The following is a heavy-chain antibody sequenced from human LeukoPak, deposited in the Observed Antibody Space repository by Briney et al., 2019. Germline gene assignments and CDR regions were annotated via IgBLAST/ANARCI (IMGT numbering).Heavy chain of an antibody. CDR3: AGQYSSSSVVDY. D-gene: IGHD6-6*01. V-gene: IGHV3-74*01. CDR1: GFSFSRSW. Sequence: GGSLRLSCAASGFSFSRSWMHWVRQVPGKGLVWVSRINSDGSSTSYADSVKGRFTISRDNAKNTLYLQMNSLRAEDTAIYYCAGQYSSSSVVDYWGQGTLVTVSS. CDR2: INSDGSST. J-gene: IGHJ4*02.